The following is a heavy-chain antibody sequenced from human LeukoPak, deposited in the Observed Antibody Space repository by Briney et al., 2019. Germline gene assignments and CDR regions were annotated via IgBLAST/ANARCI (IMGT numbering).Heavy chain of an antibody. J-gene: IGHJ5*02. CDR2: INHSGST. CDR3: ATSIAARPLGERFDP. CDR1: GGSFSGYY. Sequence: SETLSLTCAVYGGSFSGYYWSWIRQPPGKGLEWIGEINHSGSTNYNPSLKSRVTISVDTSKNQFSLKLSSVTAADTAVYYCATSIAARPLGERFDPWGQGTLVTVSS. V-gene: IGHV4-34*01. D-gene: IGHD6-6*01.